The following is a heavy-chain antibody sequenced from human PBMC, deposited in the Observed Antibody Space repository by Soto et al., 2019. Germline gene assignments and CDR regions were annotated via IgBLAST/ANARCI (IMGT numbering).Heavy chain of an antibody. V-gene: IGHV3-23*01. CDR2: ISGSGGST. CDR1: GFTFSSYA. J-gene: IGHJ4*02. D-gene: IGHD3-3*01. CDR3: AKGADFWSGLNVAY. Sequence: HPGGSLRLSCAASGFTFSSYAMSWVRQAPGKGLEWVSAISGSGGSTYYADSVKGRFTISRDNSKNTLYLQMNSLRAEDTAVYYCAKGADFWSGLNVAYWGQGTLVTVSS.